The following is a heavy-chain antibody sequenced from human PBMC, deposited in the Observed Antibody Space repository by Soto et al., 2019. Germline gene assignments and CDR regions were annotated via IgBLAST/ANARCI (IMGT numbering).Heavy chain of an antibody. CDR3: ARGGLRNIDYCYGMDV. CDR1: GFTFSSYS. Sequence: PGGSLRLSCAASGFTFSSYSMNWVRQAPGKGLEWASSISSSSSYIYYADSVKGRFTISRDNAKNSLYLQMNSLRAEDTAVYYCARGGLRNIDYCYGMDVWGQGTTVTVSS. V-gene: IGHV3-21*01. J-gene: IGHJ6*02. CDR2: ISSSSSYI. D-gene: IGHD2-21*02.